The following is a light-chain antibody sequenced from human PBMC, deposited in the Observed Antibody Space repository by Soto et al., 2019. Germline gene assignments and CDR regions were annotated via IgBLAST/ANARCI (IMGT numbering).Light chain of an antibody. CDR1: QSISTN. CDR3: QHYNKWPPSYT. V-gene: IGKV3-15*01. J-gene: IGKJ2*01. Sequence: EILMTQSPATLSVSPGERATLSCRASQSISTNLAWYQQKPGQAPRLLIYGASTRATGIPARFSGSGSGTEFTLSISSLQSEDFAVYYCQHYNKWPPSYTFGQGTKLEIK. CDR2: GAS.